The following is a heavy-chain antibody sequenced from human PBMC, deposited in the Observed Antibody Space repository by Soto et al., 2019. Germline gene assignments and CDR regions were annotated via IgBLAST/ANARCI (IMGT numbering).Heavy chain of an antibody. CDR1: GFTFSDYD. D-gene: IGHD1-26*01. Sequence: EVQLVESGGGLVKPGGSLRLSCAASGFTFSDYDMTWVRQAPGKGLEWVSSITSTSIYKYSADSLKGRFTISRDNAKNTLFLQINSRRAEDTAVYYCARDLSGGNYYYHGLDVWGQGTTVTVSS. V-gene: IGHV3-21*01. J-gene: IGHJ6*02. CDR2: ITSTSIYK. CDR3: ARDLSGGNYYYHGLDV.